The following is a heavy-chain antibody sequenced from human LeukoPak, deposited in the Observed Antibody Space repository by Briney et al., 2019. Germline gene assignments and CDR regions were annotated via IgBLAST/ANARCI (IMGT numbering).Heavy chain of an antibody. CDR2: ISGSGGST. CDR3: AKDSIVVVAARGTIDY. CDR1: GFTFSSYA. Sequence: GGSLGLSCAASGFTFSSYAMSWVRQAPGKGLEWVSAISGSGGSTYYADSVKGRFTISRDNSKNMLYLQMNSLRAEDTAVYYCAKDSIVVVAARGTIDYWGQGTLVTVSS. V-gene: IGHV3-23*01. J-gene: IGHJ4*02. D-gene: IGHD2-15*01.